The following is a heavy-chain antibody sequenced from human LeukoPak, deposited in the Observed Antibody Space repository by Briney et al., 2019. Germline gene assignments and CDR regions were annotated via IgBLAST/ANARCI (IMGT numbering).Heavy chain of an antibody. V-gene: IGHV1-2*02. CDR3: ARDYYDIPAFDI. Sequence: GASVKVSCKASGGTFSSYAISWVRQAPGQGLEWMGWINPNSGGTDHAQKFQGRVTMTRDTSISTAYMELSRLRSDDTAVYYCARDYYDIPAFDIWGQGTMVTVSS. D-gene: IGHD3-22*01. CDR2: INPNSGGT. CDR1: GGTFSSYA. J-gene: IGHJ3*02.